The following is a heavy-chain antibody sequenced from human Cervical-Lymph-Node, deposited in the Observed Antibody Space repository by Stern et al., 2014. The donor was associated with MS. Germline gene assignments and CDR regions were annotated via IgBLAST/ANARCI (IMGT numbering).Heavy chain of an antibody. CDR2: VWFDGTEE. Sequence: DQLVESGGGVVQPGRSLRLSCAASGFTLSSYVMHWVRQAPGKGLEWVALVWFDGTEEYYADSVKGRFTISRDNSRNTLFLQMSSLRVEDTAIYYCARVPTSSGWSAVGGFDYWGQGTLVTVSS. V-gene: IGHV3-33*01. J-gene: IGHJ4*02. D-gene: IGHD6-19*01. CDR1: GFTLSSYV. CDR3: ARVPTSSGWSAVGGFDY.